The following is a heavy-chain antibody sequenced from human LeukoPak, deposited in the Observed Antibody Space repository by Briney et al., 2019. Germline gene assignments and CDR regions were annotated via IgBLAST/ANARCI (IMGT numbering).Heavy chain of an antibody. Sequence: PSETLSLTCTVSGGSVSSYYWTWIRQPAGKGLEWTGRIYTSGSTNYNPSLKSRITISVDKSKNQFSLRLNSVTAADTAVYYCAGYSSYYGHFDYWGQGTLVTVSS. CDR3: AGYSSYYGHFDY. J-gene: IGHJ4*02. V-gene: IGHV4-4*07. CDR1: GGSVSSYY. D-gene: IGHD6-19*01. CDR2: IYTSGST.